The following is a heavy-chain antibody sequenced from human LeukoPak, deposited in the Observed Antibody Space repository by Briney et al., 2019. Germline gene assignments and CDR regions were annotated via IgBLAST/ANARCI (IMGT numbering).Heavy chain of an antibody. V-gene: IGHV1-2*02. CDR2: INPTNAYT. CDR1: GYIFTAYY. J-gene: IGHJ4*02. D-gene: IGHD5-12*01. CDR3: ARGGMDIMNTGLWKPLEF. Sequence: EASLKVSCKASGYIFTAYYIHWVRQAPGQGLEWMGWINPTNAYTDYAQEFQDRVTLTRDTSITTAYLELNRLRSDDTAVYYCARGGMDIMNTGLWKPLEFWGQGALVTVSS.